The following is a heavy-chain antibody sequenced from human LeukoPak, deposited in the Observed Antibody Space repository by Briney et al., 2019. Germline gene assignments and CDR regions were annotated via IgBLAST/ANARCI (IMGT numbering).Heavy chain of an antibody. CDR3: ARGILGNWLDP. V-gene: IGHV4-38-2*02. D-gene: IGHD7-27*01. CDR1: AYSISSAHY. CDR2: FHHSGNT. Sequence: SETLSLTCSVSAYSISSAHYWGWIRQPPGKGLEWIGSFHHSGNTYYNPSLKGRVTISVDTSKNQFSLKLHSGTAADTAVYYCARGILGNWLDPWGQGTLVTVSS. J-gene: IGHJ5*02.